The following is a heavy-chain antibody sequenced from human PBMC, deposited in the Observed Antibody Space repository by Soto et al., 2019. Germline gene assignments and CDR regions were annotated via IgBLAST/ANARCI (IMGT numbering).Heavy chain of an antibody. V-gene: IGHV1-2*02. J-gene: IGHJ6*02. CDR2: INPNSGGT. CDR1: GYTFTGYY. Sequence: VSSVKVSCKASGYTFTGYYMHWVRQAPGQGLEWMGWINPNSGGTNYAQKFQGRVTMTRDTSISTAYMELSRLRSDDTAVYYCARVDSSSWYRFYYYYGMDVWGQGTTVTVSS. CDR3: ARVDSSSWYRFYYYYGMDV. D-gene: IGHD6-13*01.